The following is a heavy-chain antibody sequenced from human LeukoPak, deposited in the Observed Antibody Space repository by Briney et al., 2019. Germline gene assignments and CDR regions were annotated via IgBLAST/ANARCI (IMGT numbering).Heavy chain of an antibody. CDR2: ISGSGGST. CDR1: GFTFSSYS. Sequence: PGGSLRLSCAASGFTFSSYSMNWVRQAPGKGLEWVSAISGSGGSTYYADSVKGRFTISRDNSKNTLYLQMNSLRAEDTAVYYCAKDLTDYDFWSGYTTLYNWFDPWGQGTLVTVSS. D-gene: IGHD3-3*01. J-gene: IGHJ5*02. CDR3: AKDLTDYDFWSGYTTLYNWFDP. V-gene: IGHV3-23*01.